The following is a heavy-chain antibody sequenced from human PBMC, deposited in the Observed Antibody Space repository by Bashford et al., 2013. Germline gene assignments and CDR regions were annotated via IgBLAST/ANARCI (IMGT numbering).Heavy chain of an antibody. CDR1: GESLSGHY. D-gene: IGHD3-10*01. CDR3: ARFGWAHYSGSGDFHNHFYFDN. J-gene: IGHJ4*02. V-gene: IGHV4-34*10. CDR2: INRGGST. Sequence: SETLSLKCTVFGESLSGHYWAWIRQTPEKGLEWIGEINRGGSTNYNPSLKSRLTMSVDTTNNQISLRLTSVTAADTAVYFCARFGWAHYSGSGDFHNHFYFDNWGPGARVTVSS.